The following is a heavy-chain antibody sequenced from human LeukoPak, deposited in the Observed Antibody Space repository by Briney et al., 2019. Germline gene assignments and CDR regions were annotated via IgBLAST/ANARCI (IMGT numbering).Heavy chain of an antibody. V-gene: IGHV3-33*01. D-gene: IGHD6-19*01. CDR2: IWFDGSNK. CDR3: AREGYSSGWLRS. Sequence: GGSLRLSCTASGFTFSSYGMHWVRQAPGKGLEWVAVIWFDGSNKYYADSVKGRFTISRDNSKNTLYLQMNTLRADDTAVYFCAREGYSSGWLRSWGQGTQVTVSS. CDR1: GFTFSSYG. J-gene: IGHJ4*02.